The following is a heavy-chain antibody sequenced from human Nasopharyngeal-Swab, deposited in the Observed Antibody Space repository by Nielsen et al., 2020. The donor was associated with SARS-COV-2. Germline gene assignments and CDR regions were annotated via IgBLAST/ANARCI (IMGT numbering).Heavy chain of an antibody. CDR2: VSTGGDYI. V-gene: IGHV3-21*01. D-gene: IGHD3-3*01. Sequence: ETLSLTCAASGFTFRFYTMHWVRQAPGKGLEWVSSVSTGGDYIHYADLVQGRFAISRDNAKDSLYLQMHSLRAEDTAIYYCARGRSGFGFDFWGQGALVTVSP. CDR3: ARGRSGFGFDF. CDR1: GFTFRFYT. J-gene: IGHJ4*02.